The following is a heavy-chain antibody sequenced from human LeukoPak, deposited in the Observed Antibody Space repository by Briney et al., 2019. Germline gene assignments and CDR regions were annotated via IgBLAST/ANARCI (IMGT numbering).Heavy chain of an antibody. V-gene: IGHV4-59*08. CDR3: VRHGGSYSLDY. D-gene: IGHD1-26*01. CDR2: IIDNGNT. J-gene: IGHJ4*02. Sequence: SETLSLTCTVSGVSISSYYWSWIRQPPGKGLEWIGYIIDNGNTNYNPSLKSRVTISVDTSKNQFSLKLSSVTAADTAVYYCVRHGGSYSLDYWGQGTLVTVPS. CDR1: GVSISSYY.